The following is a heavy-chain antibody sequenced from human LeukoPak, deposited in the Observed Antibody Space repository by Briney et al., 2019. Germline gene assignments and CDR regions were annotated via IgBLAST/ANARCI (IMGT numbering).Heavy chain of an antibody. Sequence: PSGTLSLTCIVSGGSINSYYWSWIRQPPGKGLEWIAYIDNSGNTNYNPSLKSRVTISVDTSRNEFSLKVNYVTAADTAVYYCARHLAARLGGARFSDYWGQGTLVTVSS. J-gene: IGHJ4*02. V-gene: IGHV4-59*08. CDR1: GGSINSYY. D-gene: IGHD2-21*01. CDR2: IDNSGNT. CDR3: ARHLAARLGGARFSDY.